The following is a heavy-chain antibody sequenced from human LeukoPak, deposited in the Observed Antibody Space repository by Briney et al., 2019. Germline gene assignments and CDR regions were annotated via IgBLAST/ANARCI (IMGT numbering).Heavy chain of an antibody. V-gene: IGHV4-39*01. Sequence: PSETLSLTCTVSGGSISSRSYYWGWIRQPPGKGLEWIGSIYYSGSTYYNPSLKSRVTISVDTSKNQFSVKLSSVTAADTAVYYCARHGGRLEWPDAAFDIWGQETMVTVSS. CDR1: GGSISSRSYY. CDR2: IYYSGST. CDR3: ARHGGRLEWPDAAFDI. J-gene: IGHJ3*02. D-gene: IGHD3-16*01.